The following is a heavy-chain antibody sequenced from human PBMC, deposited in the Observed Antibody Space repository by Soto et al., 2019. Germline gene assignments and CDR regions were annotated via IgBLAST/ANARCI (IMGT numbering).Heavy chain of an antibody. J-gene: IGHJ6*02. V-gene: IGHV3-30*18. D-gene: IGHD6-6*01. CDR1: GFSFSTYG. Sequence: QVQMVESVGGVVQPGRSLRLSCAASGFSFSTYGMHWVRQAPGKGLEWMAVISNDGSNKYYADSVKGRFTISRDNSKDTLFLQMNRLRGEDTAIYYCAKVIRADSTSSNFYYYSGMDVWGQGTTVTVSS. CDR3: AKVIRADSTSSNFYYYSGMDV. CDR2: ISNDGSNK.